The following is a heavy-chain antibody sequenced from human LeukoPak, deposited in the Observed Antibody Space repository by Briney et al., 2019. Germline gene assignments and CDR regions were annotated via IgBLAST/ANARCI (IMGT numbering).Heavy chain of an antibody. Sequence: ASVKVSCKASGYTFTSYYMHWVRQAPGQGLEWMGIINPSGGSTSYAQKLQGRVTMTTDTSTSTAYMELRSLRSDDTAVYYCAREGAIAAAWPVYLGYWGQGTLVTVSS. CDR2: INPSGGST. V-gene: IGHV1-46*01. D-gene: IGHD6-13*01. CDR3: AREGAIAAAWPVYLGY. CDR1: GYTFTSYY. J-gene: IGHJ4*02.